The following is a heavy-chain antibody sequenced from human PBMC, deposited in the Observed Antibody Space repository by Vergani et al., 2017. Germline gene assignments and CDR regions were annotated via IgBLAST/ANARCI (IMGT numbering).Heavy chain of an antibody. CDR1: GFTFSSYG. V-gene: IGHV3-33*08. CDR3: ARGDDFKGMDV. J-gene: IGHJ6*02. D-gene: IGHD3-3*01. CDR2: IWYDGSNK. Sequence: VQLVESGGGLVKPGGSLRLSCAASGFTFSSYGMHWVRQAPGKGLEWVAVIWYDGSNKYYADSVKGRFTISRDNSKNTLYLQMNSLRAEDTAVYYCARGDDFKGMDVWGQGTTVTVSS.